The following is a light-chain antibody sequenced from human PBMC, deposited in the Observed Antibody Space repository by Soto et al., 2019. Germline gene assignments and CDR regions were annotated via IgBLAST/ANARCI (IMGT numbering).Light chain of an antibody. J-gene: IGKJ1*01. CDR1: QSISNY. CDR2: AAS. CDR3: QQSYSTPQT. Sequence: DIQITQSPSSLSASVGDRVTITCRASQSISNYLNWYQHKPGKPPNLLIFAASNLQSGVPSRFSGSGSGTHFTLTINTLQPEDFATYYCQQSYSTPQTFGQGTKVDIK. V-gene: IGKV1-39*01.